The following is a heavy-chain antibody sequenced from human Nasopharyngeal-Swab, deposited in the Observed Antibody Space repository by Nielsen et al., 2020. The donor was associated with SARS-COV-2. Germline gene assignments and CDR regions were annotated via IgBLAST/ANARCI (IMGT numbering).Heavy chain of an antibody. CDR3: AREGGSSWYYYFDY. Sequence: SGPTLVKPTATLTLTCTVSGFSLSNARMGVSWIRQPPGKALEWLAHIFSNDEKSYSTSLKSRLTISKDTSKSQVVLTMTNMDPVDTATYYCAREGGSSWYYYFDYWGQGTLVTVSS. CDR1: GFSLSNARMG. D-gene: IGHD6-13*01. J-gene: IGHJ4*02. CDR2: IFSNDEK. V-gene: IGHV2-26*01.